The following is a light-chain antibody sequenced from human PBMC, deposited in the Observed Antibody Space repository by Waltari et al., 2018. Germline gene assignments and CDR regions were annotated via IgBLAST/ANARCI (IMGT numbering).Light chain of an antibody. V-gene: IGKV4-1*01. CDR2: WAS. CDR3: QQYYSTLPYT. J-gene: IGKJ2*01. CDR1: PSVLYSSNNKNY. Sequence: DIVMTQSPDSLAVSLGERATINCKSSPSVLYSSNNKNYLAWYQQKPGQPPKLLIYWASTRESGVPGRFSGSGSGTDFTLTISSLQAEDVAVYYCQQYYSTLPYTCGQGTKLEIK.